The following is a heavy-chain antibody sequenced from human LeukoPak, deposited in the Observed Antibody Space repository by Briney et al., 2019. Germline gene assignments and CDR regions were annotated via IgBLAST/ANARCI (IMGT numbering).Heavy chain of an antibody. D-gene: IGHD3-3*01. J-gene: IGHJ6*02. CDR2: ISSSSSTI. CDR1: GFTFSSYW. CDR3: ASGGWSGYYYYYYYGMDV. Sequence: GGSLRLSCAASGFTFSSYWMSWVRQAPGKGLEWVSYISSSSSTIYYADSVKGRFTISRDNAKNSLYLQMNSLRAEDTAVYYCASGGWSGYYYYYYYGMDVWGQGTTVTVSS. V-gene: IGHV3-48*01.